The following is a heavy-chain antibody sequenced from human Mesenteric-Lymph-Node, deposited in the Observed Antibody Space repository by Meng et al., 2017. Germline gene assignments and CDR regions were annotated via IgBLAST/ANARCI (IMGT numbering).Heavy chain of an antibody. Sequence: GESLKISCVTSGFTFSDHTMNWVRQAPGKGLEWVSSISSSVGYMYYADSVKGRFSISRDNAENSLYLQMNSLRVEDTAVYYCARDICNGGSRLENWGQGTVVTVSS. CDR2: ISSSVGYM. V-gene: IGHV3-21*01. J-gene: IGHJ4*02. D-gene: IGHD2-15*01. CDR3: ARDICNGGSRLEN. CDR1: GFTFSDHT.